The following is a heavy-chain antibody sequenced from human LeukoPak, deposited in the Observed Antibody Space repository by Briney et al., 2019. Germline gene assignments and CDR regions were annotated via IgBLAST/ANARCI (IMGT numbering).Heavy chain of an antibody. D-gene: IGHD2-21*01. CDR2: ISGSGRRT. CDR3: AKDLRYCGGDCYSADAFDI. CDR1: GFTFSSYT. V-gene: IGHV3-23*01. Sequence: GGSLRLSCAASGFTFSSYTMNWVRQAPGKGLECVSGISGSGRRTYYADSVKGRFTISRDNSKNTLYLQMNSLRAEDTAIYYCAKDLRYCGGDCYSADAFDIWGQGTMVTVSS. J-gene: IGHJ3*02.